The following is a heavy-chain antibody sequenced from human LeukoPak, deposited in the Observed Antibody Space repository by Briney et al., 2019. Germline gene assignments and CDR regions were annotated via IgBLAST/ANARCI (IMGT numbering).Heavy chain of an antibody. CDR2: IVVGSGNR. CDR3: AAGTSGRPEYFQH. Sequence: GTPVKVSCKASGFTFTSSAMQWVRQARGQRLEWIGWIVVGSGNRNYAQKFQERVSITRDMSTGTAYMELSSLRSEDTAVYFCAAGTSGRPEYFQHWGQGTLVTVSS. V-gene: IGHV1-58*02. J-gene: IGHJ1*01. D-gene: IGHD1-14*01. CDR1: GFTFTSSA.